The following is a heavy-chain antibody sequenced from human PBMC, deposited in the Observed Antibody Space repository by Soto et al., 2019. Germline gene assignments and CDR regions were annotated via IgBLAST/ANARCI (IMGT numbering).Heavy chain of an antibody. CDR3: AGAMIL. D-gene: IGHD3-22*01. Sequence: PGGSLRLSCAASGFTFSSYAMHWVRQAPGKGLEWVAVISYDGSNKYYADSVKGRFTISRDNSKNTLYLQMNSLRAEDTAVYYCAGAMILWGQGTLVTVSS. V-gene: IGHV3-30-3*01. J-gene: IGHJ4*02. CDR1: GFTFSSYA. CDR2: ISYDGSNK.